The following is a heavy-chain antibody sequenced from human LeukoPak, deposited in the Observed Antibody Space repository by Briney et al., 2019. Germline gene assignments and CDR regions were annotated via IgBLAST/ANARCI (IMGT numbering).Heavy chain of an antibody. D-gene: IGHD6-19*01. CDR3: ARVDSSGWYH. Sequence: GWSLRLSCAASGFTFSSYSMNWVRQAPGKGLEWVSPISSSSSYIYYADSVKGRFTISRDNAKNSLYLQMNSLRAEDTAVYYCARVDSSGWYHWGQGTLVTVSS. J-gene: IGHJ5*02. V-gene: IGHV3-21*01. CDR2: ISSSSSYI. CDR1: GFTFSSYS.